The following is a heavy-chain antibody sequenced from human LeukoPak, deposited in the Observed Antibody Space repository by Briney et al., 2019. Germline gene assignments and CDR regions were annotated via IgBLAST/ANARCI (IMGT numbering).Heavy chain of an antibody. CDR2: VHFSGTS. Sequence: SETLSLTCSVSGGSVTSFYWSWIRQSSGKRLEWIGYVHFSGTSNYNPSLKSRVTISVDTSKNQFSLKLTSVTTADTAVYYCAGLQGLRLNHWGQGTLVTVSS. J-gene: IGHJ4*02. CDR1: GGSVTSFY. D-gene: IGHD5-12*01. V-gene: IGHV4-59*02. CDR3: AGLQGLRLNH.